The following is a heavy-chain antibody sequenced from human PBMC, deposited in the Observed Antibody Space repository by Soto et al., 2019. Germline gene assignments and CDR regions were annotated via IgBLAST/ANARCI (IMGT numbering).Heavy chain of an antibody. CDR2: ISGSGGST. D-gene: IGHD2-15*01. CDR1: GFTFSSYA. J-gene: IGHJ4*02. V-gene: IGHV3-23*01. CDR3: AKAHLRCSGGSCYPHYFDY. Sequence: GRSLRLSCAASGFTFSSYAMSWVRQAPGKGLEWVSAISGSGGSTYYADSVKGRFTLSRDNSKNTLYLQMNSLRAEDTAVYYCAKAHLRCSGGSCYPHYFDYWGQGTLVTVSS.